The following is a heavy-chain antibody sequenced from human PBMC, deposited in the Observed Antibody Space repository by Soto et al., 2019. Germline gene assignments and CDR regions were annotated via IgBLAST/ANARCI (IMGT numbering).Heavy chain of an antibody. V-gene: IGHV5-51*01. CDR2: IYPGDSDT. J-gene: IGHJ6*02. CDR1: GYSFTSYW. CDR3: ERVSDYYYYSCMDV. D-gene: IGHD3-10*01. Sequence: GESLKISCKGSGYSFTSYWLGWVRQMPGKGLEWMGIIYPGDSDTRYSPSFQGQATISADKSISTAYLQWSSLKASDTAMYYCERVSDYYYYSCMDVWGQGTTVTVSS.